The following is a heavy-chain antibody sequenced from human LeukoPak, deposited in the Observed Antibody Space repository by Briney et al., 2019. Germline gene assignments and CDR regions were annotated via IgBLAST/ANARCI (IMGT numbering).Heavy chain of an antibody. CDR3: ARDSGSNFDY. J-gene: IGHJ4*02. D-gene: IGHD2-15*01. V-gene: IGHV4-59*01. CDR2: IYYSGST. CDR1: GGSISSYY. Sequence: SQTLSLTCTVSGGSISSYYWSWIRQPPGKGLEWIGYIYYSGSTNYNPSLKSRVTMSLDTSKNQFSLKLSSVTAADTAVYHCARDSGSNFDYWGQGTLVTVSS.